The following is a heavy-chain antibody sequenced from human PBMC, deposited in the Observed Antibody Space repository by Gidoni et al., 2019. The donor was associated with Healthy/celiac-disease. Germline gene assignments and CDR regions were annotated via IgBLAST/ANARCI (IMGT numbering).Heavy chain of an antibody. V-gene: IGHV3-49*03. CDR1: GFTFGDYA. Sequence: EVQLVESGGGLVQPGRSLRLSCTASGFTFGDYAMSWFRQAPRKGLEWVGFLRSKAYGGTTEYAASVKGRFTISRDDSKSIAYLQMNSLKTEDTAVYYCTRVLLEVYFDYWGQGTLVTVSS. CDR3: TRVLLEVYFDY. D-gene: IGHD3-3*01. CDR2: LRSKAYGGTT. J-gene: IGHJ4*02.